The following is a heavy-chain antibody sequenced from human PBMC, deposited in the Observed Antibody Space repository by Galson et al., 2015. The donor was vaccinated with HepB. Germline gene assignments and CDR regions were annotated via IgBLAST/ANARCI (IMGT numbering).Heavy chain of an antibody. J-gene: IGHJ5*02. CDR2: ITSKTYSGTT. D-gene: IGHD3-3*01. CDR1: GFNFGDYA. CDR3: ASHLRFLEWLA. V-gene: IGHV3-49*04. Sequence: SLRLSCAASGFNFGDYAMSWVRQAPGKGLEWVAFITSKTYSGTTQYAASVKGRFIISRDNAKNTLYLQMNSLRAEDTAVYYCASHLRFLEWLAWGQGTLVTVSS.